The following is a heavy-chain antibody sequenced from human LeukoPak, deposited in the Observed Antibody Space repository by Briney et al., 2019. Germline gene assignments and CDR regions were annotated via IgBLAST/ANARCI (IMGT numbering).Heavy chain of an antibody. CDR2: IYWNDDK. J-gene: IGHJ5*02. Sequence: GPTLVNPTQTLTLTCTFSGFSLSTSGVGVGWIRQPPGKALEWLALIYWNDDKRYSPSLKSRLTISKDTSKNQVVLTMTNMDPVDTATYYCARMGMYYSASGSYYSWFDPWGQGTLVTVSS. CDR3: ARMGMYYSASGSYYSWFDP. V-gene: IGHV2-5*01. D-gene: IGHD3-10*01. CDR1: GFSLSTSGVG.